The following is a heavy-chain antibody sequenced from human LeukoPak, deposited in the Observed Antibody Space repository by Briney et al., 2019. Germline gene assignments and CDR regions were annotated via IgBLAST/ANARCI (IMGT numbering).Heavy chain of an antibody. V-gene: IGHV3-30-3*01. Sequence: GGSLRLSCAASGFTFSSYAMHWVRQAPGEGLEWVAVISYDGSNKYYADSVKGRFTISRDNSKNTLYLQMNSLRAEDTAVYYCARDHDYGAYGDHAFDIWGQGTMLTLPS. CDR1: GFTFSSYA. D-gene: IGHD4-17*01. CDR3: ARDHDYGAYGDHAFDI. J-gene: IGHJ3*02. CDR2: ISYDGSNK.